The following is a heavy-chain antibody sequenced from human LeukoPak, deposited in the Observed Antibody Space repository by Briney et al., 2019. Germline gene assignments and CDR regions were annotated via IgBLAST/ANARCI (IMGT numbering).Heavy chain of an antibody. CDR3: AKAYSYGVIDAFDI. CDR1: GFTFSSYG. D-gene: IGHD5-18*01. J-gene: IGHJ3*02. V-gene: IGHV3-30*18. Sequence: GRSLRLSCAASGFTFSSYGMHWVRQAPGKGLEWVAVISYDGSNKYYADSVKGRFTISRDNSKNTLYLQMNSLRAEDTAVYYCAKAYSYGVIDAFDIWGQGTMVTVSS. CDR2: ISYDGSNK.